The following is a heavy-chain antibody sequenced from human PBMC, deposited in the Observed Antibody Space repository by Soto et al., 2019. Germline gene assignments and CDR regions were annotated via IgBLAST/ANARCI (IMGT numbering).Heavy chain of an antibody. J-gene: IGHJ4*02. V-gene: IGHV1-18*01. Sequence: QVQLVQSGAEVKKPGASVKVSCKASGYTFTSYGISWVRQAPGQGLEWMEWISAYNGNTNYAQKLQGRVTMTTDTSTSTAYMELRSLRSDDTAVYYCARQADYDILTGYYNPRFDYWGQGTLVTVSS. CDR3: ARQADYDILTGYYNPRFDY. CDR2: ISAYNGNT. CDR1: GYTFTSYG. D-gene: IGHD3-9*01.